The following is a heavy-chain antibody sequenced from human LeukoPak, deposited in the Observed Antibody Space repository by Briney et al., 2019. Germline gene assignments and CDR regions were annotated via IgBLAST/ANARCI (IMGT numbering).Heavy chain of an antibody. Sequence: GGSLTLSCAASGFTFSGSAMHWVRQASGKGLEWVGRIRSKDNSYATEYAASVKGRFTTSRDDSKNTAYLQMNSLKTEATALYYCTTLSLGYCSSTSCSFPYYNYYMDVWGKGTTFTVSS. CDR2: IRSKDNSYAT. CDR1: GFTFSGSA. D-gene: IGHD2-2*01. CDR3: TTLSLGYCSSTSCSFPYYNYYMDV. J-gene: IGHJ6*03. V-gene: IGHV3-73*01.